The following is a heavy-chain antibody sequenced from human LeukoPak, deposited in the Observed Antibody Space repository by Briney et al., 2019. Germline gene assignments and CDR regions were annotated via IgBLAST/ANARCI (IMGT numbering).Heavy chain of an antibody. CDR3: ARDRDWSFDY. CDR1: GITFSSNW. D-gene: IGHD3-9*01. V-gene: IGHV3-7*05. J-gene: IGHJ4*02. Sequence: PGGSLRLSCADSGITFSSNWMSWVRHAPGKGLEGVAHIKPDGSEKYYVGSVKGRFTISRDNAENSLYLQMNSLRAEDMAVYYCARDRDWSFDYWGQGTLVTVSS. CDR2: IKPDGSEK.